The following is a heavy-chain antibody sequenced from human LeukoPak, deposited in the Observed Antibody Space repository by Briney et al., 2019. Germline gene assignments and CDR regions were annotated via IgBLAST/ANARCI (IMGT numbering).Heavy chain of an antibody. J-gene: IGHJ4*02. CDR1: GFTFSSYG. V-gene: IGHV3-30*18. Sequence: PGGSLRLSCAASGFTFSSYGMHWVRQAPGKGLEWVAVISYDGSNKYYADSVKGRFTISRDNSKNTLYLQMNSLRAEDTAVYYCAKEKWELLNFFDYWGQGTLVTVSS. D-gene: IGHD1-26*01. CDR3: AKEKWELLNFFDY. CDR2: ISYDGSNK.